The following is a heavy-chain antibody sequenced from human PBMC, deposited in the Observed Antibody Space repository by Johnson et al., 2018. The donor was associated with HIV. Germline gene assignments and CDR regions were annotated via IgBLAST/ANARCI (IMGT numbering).Heavy chain of an antibody. V-gene: IGHV3-30-3*01. Sequence: QVQLVESGGGLVQPGGSLRLSCAASGFTFSSYAMHWVRQAPGKGLEWVAVISYDGSNEHYADSVKGRFTISRDNSKNTLYLQMNSLRAEDTALYYCARGSTGAFDIWGQGTMVTVSS. J-gene: IGHJ3*02. D-gene: IGHD4-17*01. CDR2: ISYDGSNE. CDR1: GFTFSSYA. CDR3: ARGSTGAFDI.